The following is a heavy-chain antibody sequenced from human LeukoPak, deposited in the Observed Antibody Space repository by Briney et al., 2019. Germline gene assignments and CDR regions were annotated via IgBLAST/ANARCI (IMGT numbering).Heavy chain of an antibody. J-gene: IGHJ3*02. CDR3: ARGAPYGGDAFDI. CDR1: GFTFSSYE. Sequence: PGGSLRLSCAASGFTFSSYEMNWVRQAPGKGLEWVSVIYSGGSTYYADSVKGRFTISRDNSKNTLYLQMNSLRAEDTAVYYCARGAPYGGDAFDIWGQGTMVTVSS. D-gene: IGHD4-17*01. V-gene: IGHV3-53*01. CDR2: IYSGGST.